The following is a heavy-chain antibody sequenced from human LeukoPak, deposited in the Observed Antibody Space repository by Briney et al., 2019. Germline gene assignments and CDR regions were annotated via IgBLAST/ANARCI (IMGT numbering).Heavy chain of an antibody. D-gene: IGHD3-16*02. CDR1: GFTFSSYS. Sequence: GGSLRLSCAASGFTFSSYSMNWVRQAPGKGLEWVSSISSSSSYIYYADSVKGRFTISRDNAKNSLYLQMNSQRAEDTAVYYCARGPYDYVWGSYRSDYWGQGTLVTVSS. V-gene: IGHV3-21*01. CDR2: ISSSSSYI. J-gene: IGHJ4*02. CDR3: ARGPYDYVWGSYRSDY.